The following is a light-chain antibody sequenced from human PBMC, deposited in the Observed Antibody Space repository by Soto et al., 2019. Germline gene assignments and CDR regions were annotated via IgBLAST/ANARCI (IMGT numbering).Light chain of an antibody. CDR1: SSDVGNYDL. V-gene: IGLV2-23*02. J-gene: IGLJ2*01. CDR3: CSYAGFSTVI. Sequence: QSALTQPASVSRSPGQSITISCIGTSSDVGNYDLVSWYQQHPGKAPRLMIYEVTTRPSEVSNRFSGSKSGNTASLTISGLQAEDEADYYCCSYAGFSTVIFGGGTKLTVL. CDR2: EVT.